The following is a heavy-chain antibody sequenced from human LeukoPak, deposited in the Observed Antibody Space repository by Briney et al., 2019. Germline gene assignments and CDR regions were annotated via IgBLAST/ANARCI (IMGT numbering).Heavy chain of an antibody. CDR1: GGSISSYY. J-gene: IGHJ4*02. Sequence: PSETLSLTCTVSGGSISSYYWSWIRQPPGKGLEWIGSIYYTGSTNYNPSLKSRVTMSVDTSKNQFSMKLSSVTAADTAVYYCARLSYYYDRSGYYYFDYWGQGTLVTVSS. D-gene: IGHD3-22*01. CDR3: ARLSYYYDRSGYYYFDY. V-gene: IGHV4-59*08. CDR2: IYYTGST.